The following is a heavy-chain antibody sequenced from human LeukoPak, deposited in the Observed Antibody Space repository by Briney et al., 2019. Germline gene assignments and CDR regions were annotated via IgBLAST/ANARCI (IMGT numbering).Heavy chain of an antibody. CDR2: ISAYNGNT. CDR3: ASKEDYGGTPAFGY. V-gene: IGHV1-18*01. Sequence: GASVKVSCKASGYTFTSYGISWVRQAPGQGLEWMGWISAYNGNTNYAQKLQGRVTMTTDTSTSTAYMELRSLRSDDTAVYYCASKEDYGGTPAFGYWGQGTLVTVSS. J-gene: IGHJ4*02. D-gene: IGHD4-23*01. CDR1: GYTFTSYG.